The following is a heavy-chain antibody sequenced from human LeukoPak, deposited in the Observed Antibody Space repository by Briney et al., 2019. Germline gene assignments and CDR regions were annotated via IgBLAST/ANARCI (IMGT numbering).Heavy chain of an antibody. CDR3: ARGADYYDSSGYYYGTYYFDY. V-gene: IGHV4-34*01. CDR2: INHSGST. J-gene: IGHJ4*02. CDR1: GGSFSGYY. D-gene: IGHD3-22*01. Sequence: TSETLSLTCAVHGGSFSGYYWSWIRQPPGKGLEWIGEINHSGSTNYNPSLKSRVTISVDTSKNQFSLKLSSVTAADTAVYYCARGADYYDSSGYYYGTYYFDYWGQGTLVTVSS.